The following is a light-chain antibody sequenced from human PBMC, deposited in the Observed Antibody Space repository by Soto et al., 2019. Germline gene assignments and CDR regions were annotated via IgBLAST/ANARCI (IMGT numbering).Light chain of an antibody. CDR3: QQTYSALWT. V-gene: IGKV1-39*01. CDR2: AAS. CDR1: QTITTY. J-gene: IGKJ1*01. Sequence: DIQMTQSPSSLSASVVDRVTISCRASQTITTYLNWYQQKPGKAPKLLIYAASSLQSGVPSRFSGSGSGTDFTLTISSLQPEDFAAYYCQQTYSALWTFGQGTKLEIK.